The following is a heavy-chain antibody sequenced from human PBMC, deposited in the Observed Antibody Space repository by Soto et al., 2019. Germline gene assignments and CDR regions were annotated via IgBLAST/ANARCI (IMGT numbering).Heavy chain of an antibody. D-gene: IGHD2-21*01. Sequence: KPGGSLRLSCAASGFTFSSYSMDWVRQAPGKGLEWVSSISSSSSYIYYADSVKGRFTISRDNAKNSLYLQMNSLRAEDTAVYYCARANIVGTADYWGQGTLVTVSS. CDR1: GFTFSSYS. V-gene: IGHV3-21*01. CDR3: ARANIVGTADY. CDR2: ISSSSSYI. J-gene: IGHJ4*02.